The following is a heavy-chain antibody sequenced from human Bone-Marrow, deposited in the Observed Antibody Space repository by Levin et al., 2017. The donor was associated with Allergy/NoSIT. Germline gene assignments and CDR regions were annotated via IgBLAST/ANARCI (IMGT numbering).Heavy chain of an antibody. J-gene: IGHJ4*02. D-gene: IGHD3-10*01. CDR2: IYSGGST. Sequence: SCAASGFTVSSNYMSWVRQAPGKGPEWVSVIYSGGSTYYADSVKGRFTISRDNSKNTLYLQMNSLRAEDTAVYYCARGWFGEWLSQWGQRALVTVSS. V-gene: IGHV3-53*01. CDR1: GFTVSSNY. CDR3: ARGWFGEWLSQ.